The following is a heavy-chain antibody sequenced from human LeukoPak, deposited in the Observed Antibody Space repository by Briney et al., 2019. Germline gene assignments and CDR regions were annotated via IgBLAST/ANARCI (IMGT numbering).Heavy chain of an antibody. V-gene: IGHV5-51*01. CDR1: AHSFTTYS. J-gene: IGHJ3*02. CDR3: ARRYYYDSSGSHDAFDI. D-gene: IGHD3-22*01. Sequence: KVGESLKTSCKGSAHSFTTYSILWVRQMPRKGLEWMGIIYPGDSDTRYSPSFRGQVTISADKSISTAYLQWSSLKASDTAMYYCARRYYYDSSGSHDAFDIWGQGTMVTVSS. CDR2: IYPGDSDT.